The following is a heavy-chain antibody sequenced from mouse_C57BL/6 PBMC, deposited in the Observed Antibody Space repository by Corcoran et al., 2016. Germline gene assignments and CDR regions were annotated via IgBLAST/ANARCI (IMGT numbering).Heavy chain of an antibody. Sequence: QIQLVQSGPELKKPGETVKISCKASGYTFTTYGMSWVKQAPGKGLKWMGWINTYSGVPTYADDFKGRFAFSLETSASTAYLQINNLKNEDTATYFCARGHFGYYGCYAMDYWGQGTSVTVSS. J-gene: IGHJ4*01. V-gene: IGHV9-3*01. D-gene: IGHD1-1*01. CDR2: INTYSGVP. CDR1: GYTFTTYG. CDR3: ARGHFGYYGCYAMDY.